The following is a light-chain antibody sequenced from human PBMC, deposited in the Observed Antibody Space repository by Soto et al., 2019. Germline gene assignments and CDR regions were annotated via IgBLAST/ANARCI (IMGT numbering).Light chain of an antibody. V-gene: IGKV1D-13*01. Sequence: AIQLTQSPSSLSASVGDRVTITCRASQGISSALAWYQQKPGKAPKLLIYDASSLESGAPSRFSGSGSGTDFTLTISSLQPEDFATYYCQQFNNYPTFGQGTKVEIK. CDR1: QGISSA. CDR2: DAS. J-gene: IGKJ1*01. CDR3: QQFNNYPT.